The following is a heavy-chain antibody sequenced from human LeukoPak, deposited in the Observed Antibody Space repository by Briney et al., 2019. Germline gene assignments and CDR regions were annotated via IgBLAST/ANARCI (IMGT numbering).Heavy chain of an antibody. V-gene: IGHV1-8*01. Sequence: ASVKVSCKASGYTFTIYDFNWVRQATGQRPEWMGWMSPNSGDTGYAQKFQDRVTMTRNTSISTAYMELSSLRSDDTAVYYCARGPPNWGYDYWGPGTLVTVSS. D-gene: IGHD7-27*01. J-gene: IGHJ4*02. CDR3: ARGPPNWGYDY. CDR2: MSPNSGDT. CDR1: GYTFTIYD.